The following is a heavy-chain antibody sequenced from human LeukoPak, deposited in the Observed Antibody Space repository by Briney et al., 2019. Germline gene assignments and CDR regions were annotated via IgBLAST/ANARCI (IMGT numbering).Heavy chain of an antibody. CDR3: ARIEWERLGRAFDI. Sequence: GGSLRLSCAASGFTVSDNYMTWVRQAPGKGLEWVSSIYNTGATHYAESVKGRFTTSRDNSKNTLFLQMNSLRAEDMAVYYCARIEWERLGRAFDIWGQGTMVTVSS. CDR1: GFTVSDNY. D-gene: IGHD1-26*01. J-gene: IGHJ3*02. CDR2: IYNTGAT. V-gene: IGHV3-53*01.